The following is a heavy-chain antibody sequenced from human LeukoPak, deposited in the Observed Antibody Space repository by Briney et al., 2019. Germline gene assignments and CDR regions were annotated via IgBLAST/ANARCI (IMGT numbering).Heavy chain of an antibody. CDR2: ISGSGGST. D-gene: IGHD2-2*01. CDR1: GFTLSSYA. CDR3: AKVWLPAAGNDAFDI. J-gene: IGHJ3*02. V-gene: IGHV3-23*01. Sequence: GGSLRLSCAASGFTLSSYAMSWVRQAPGKGLEWVSAISGSGGSTYYADSVKGRFTISRDNSKNTLYLQMNSLRAEDTAVYYCAKVWLPAAGNDAFDIWGQGTMVTVPS.